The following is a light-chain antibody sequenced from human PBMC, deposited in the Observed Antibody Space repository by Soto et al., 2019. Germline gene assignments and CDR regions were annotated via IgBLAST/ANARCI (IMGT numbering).Light chain of an antibody. J-gene: IGLJ2*01. Sequence: QSARTQPASVSGSPGQSITISCTGTSTDVGGYNDVSWYQHHPGKAPRLMIYDVSDRPSGVSNRFSGSKSGNTASLTISGLQAEDEADYYCSSYTTSDTLVFGGGTKVTVL. V-gene: IGLV2-14*03. CDR2: DVS. CDR3: SSYTTSDTLV. CDR1: STDVGGYND.